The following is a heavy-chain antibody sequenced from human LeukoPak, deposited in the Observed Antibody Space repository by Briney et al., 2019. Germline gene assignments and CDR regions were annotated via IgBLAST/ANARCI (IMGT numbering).Heavy chain of an antibody. CDR2: IYYSGST. Sequence: PSETLSLTCTVSGGSISSYSWTWIRQPPGKGLEWIGSIYYSGSTNYNPSLKSRVTISVDTSKNQFSLKLSSVTAADTAVFYCVRDRVLGAFDIWGQGTMVTVSS. J-gene: IGHJ3*02. D-gene: IGHD3-16*01. CDR1: GGSISSYS. V-gene: IGHV4-59*01. CDR3: VRDRVLGAFDI.